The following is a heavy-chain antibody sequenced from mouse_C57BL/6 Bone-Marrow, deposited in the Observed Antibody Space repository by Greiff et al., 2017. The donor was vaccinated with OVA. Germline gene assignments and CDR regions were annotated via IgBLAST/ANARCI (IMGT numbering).Heavy chain of an antibody. CDR3: ARGLLQCSMDY. CDR2: IYPGDGDT. D-gene: IGHD2-12*01. Sequence: VQLQQSGPELVKPGASVKLSCKASGYAFSSSWMNWVKQRPGKGLEWIGRIYPGDGDTNYNGKFKGQATLTADKSSSTAYMQLSSLTSEDSAVNFCARGLLQCSMDYWGQGTSVTVSA. CDR1: GYAFSSSW. J-gene: IGHJ4*01. V-gene: IGHV1-82*01.